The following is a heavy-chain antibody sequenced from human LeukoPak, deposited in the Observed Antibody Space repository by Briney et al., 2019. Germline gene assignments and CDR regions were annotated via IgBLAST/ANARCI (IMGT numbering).Heavy chain of an antibody. CDR2: IYNGGRT. V-gene: IGHV3-53*01. Sequence: PGGSLRLSCAASGFTVSSNYMNWVRQAPGKGLEWVSAIYNGGRTYYADSVKGRFIISRDTSKNTLYLQMNSLRAEDTAVYYCARDSRGVALFDYWGQGTPVSVSS. J-gene: IGHJ4*02. CDR1: GFTVSSNY. CDR3: ARDSRGVALFDY. D-gene: IGHD5-12*01.